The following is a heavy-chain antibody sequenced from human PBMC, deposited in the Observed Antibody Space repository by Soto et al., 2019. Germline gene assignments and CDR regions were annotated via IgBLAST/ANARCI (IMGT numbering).Heavy chain of an antibody. Sequence: PSQTLSLTCVISGDSVSTNSATWDWIRQSPSRGLEWLGRTYYRSKWYNDYAVSVEGRITINPDTSNNQVSLQLNSVTPDDTAVYYCARDDLENGYYFDYWGQGTLVTVSS. J-gene: IGHJ4*02. CDR3: ARDDLENGYYFDY. V-gene: IGHV6-1*01. D-gene: IGHD1-1*01. CDR2: TYYRSKWYN. CDR1: GDSVSTNSAT.